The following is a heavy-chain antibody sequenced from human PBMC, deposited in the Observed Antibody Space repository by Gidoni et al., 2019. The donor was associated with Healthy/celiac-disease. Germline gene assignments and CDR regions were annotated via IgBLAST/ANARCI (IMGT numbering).Heavy chain of an antibody. CDR3: ARLGSNDYVWGSYRYSWFDP. CDR2: IYYSGST. CDR1: GGSISSSSYY. D-gene: IGHD3-16*02. Sequence: QLQLQESCPGLVTPSETLSLTCTVSGGSISSSSYYWGWIRQPPGKGLEWIGSIYYSGSTYYNPSLKSRVTISVDTSKNQFSLKLSSVTAADTAVYYCARLGSNDYVWGSYRYSWFDPWGQGTLVTVSS. J-gene: IGHJ5*02. V-gene: IGHV4-39*01.